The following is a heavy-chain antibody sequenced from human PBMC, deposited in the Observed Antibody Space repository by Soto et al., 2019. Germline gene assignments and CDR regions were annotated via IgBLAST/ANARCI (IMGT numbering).Heavy chain of an antibody. CDR3: AREATFNDFWSGSDY. Sequence: QVQLQESGPGLGKPSQTLSLNCTVSGGSISRGGYSWSWSRQHPGEGLEGIGYLYCRGSTYYNPSLASRVTIAVDTTKSQFSLKLSSVTAAGTAVYYCAREATFNDFWSGSDYWGQGTLVTVSS. D-gene: IGHD3-3*01. CDR1: GGSISRGGYS. J-gene: IGHJ4*02. V-gene: IGHV4-31*03. CDR2: LYCRGST.